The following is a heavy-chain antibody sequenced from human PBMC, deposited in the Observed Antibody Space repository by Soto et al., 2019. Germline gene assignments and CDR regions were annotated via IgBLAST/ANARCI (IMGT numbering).Heavy chain of an antibody. J-gene: IGHJ6*02. V-gene: IGHV3-21*01. CDR1: GFTFSSYS. CDR3: AREGRFLEWPGALDV. CDR2: ISSSSSYI. D-gene: IGHD3-3*01. Sequence: GGSLRLSCAASGFTFSSYSMNWVRQAPGKGLEWVSSISSSSSYIYYADSVKGRFTISRDNAKNSLYLQMNSLRAEDTAVYYCAREGRFLEWPGALDVWGQGTTVTVSS.